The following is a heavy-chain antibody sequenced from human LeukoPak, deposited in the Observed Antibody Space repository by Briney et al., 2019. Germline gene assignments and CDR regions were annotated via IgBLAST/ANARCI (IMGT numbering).Heavy chain of an antibody. J-gene: IGHJ4*02. CDR1: GFTFSSYW. CDR3: ARFYGGKYFDY. Sequence: PGGSLRLSCAASGFTFSSYWMSWVRQAPGKGLEWVANIKQDGSEKYYVDSVMGRFTISRDNAKNSLFLQMNSLRAEDTAVYYCARFYGGKYFDYWGQGTLVTVSS. D-gene: IGHD4-23*01. V-gene: IGHV3-7*01. CDR2: IKQDGSEK.